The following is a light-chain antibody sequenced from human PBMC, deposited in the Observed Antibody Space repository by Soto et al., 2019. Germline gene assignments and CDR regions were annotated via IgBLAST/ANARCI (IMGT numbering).Light chain of an antibody. Sequence: EIVLTQSPDPLSLSPGERATLSCRASESVTSSHLAWYQQKPGQAPRLLIYGASSRATGIPDRFRGSGSGTDFTLTISRLEPEDFAVYDCQHYGRSRNTFGQGTRLEIK. V-gene: IGKV3-20*01. CDR2: GAS. J-gene: IGKJ5*01. CDR1: ESVTSSH. CDR3: QHYGRSRNT.